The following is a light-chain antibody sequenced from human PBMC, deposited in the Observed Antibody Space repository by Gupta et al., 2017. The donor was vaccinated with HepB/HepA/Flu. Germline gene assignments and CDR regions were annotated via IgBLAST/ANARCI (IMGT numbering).Light chain of an antibody. J-gene: IGKJ4*01. CDR3: HQLNSNPPT. Sequence: DIQLTQSPSFLSASVGDRVIITCRASQVIRSYLGWYQQKPGKAPKLLIYATSTLQSGVPSRFSGSGSGTQFTLTIRSLQPEDFATYYCHQLNSNPPTFGGGTKVEIK. V-gene: IGKV1-9*01. CDR2: ATS. CDR1: QVIRSY.